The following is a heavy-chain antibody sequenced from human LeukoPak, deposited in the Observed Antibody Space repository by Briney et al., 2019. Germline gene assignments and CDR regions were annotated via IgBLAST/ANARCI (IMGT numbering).Heavy chain of an antibody. J-gene: IGHJ4*02. CDR2: IYYSGST. Sequence: PSETLSLTCAVYGGSFSSYYWGWIRQPPGKGLEWIGSIYYSGSTYYNPSLKSRVTISVDTSKNQFSLKLSSVTAADTAVYYCARHFDYWGQGTLVTVSS. CDR1: GGSFSSYY. V-gene: IGHV4-39*01. CDR3: ARHFDY.